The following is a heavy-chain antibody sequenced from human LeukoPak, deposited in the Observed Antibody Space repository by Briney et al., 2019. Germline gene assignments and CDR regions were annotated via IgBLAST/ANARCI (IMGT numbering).Heavy chain of an antibody. D-gene: IGHD2/OR15-2a*01. V-gene: IGHV3-30*03. CDR2: ISYDGSNK. CDR3: ARVLSVSYCDS. CDR1: GFTFSRFG. J-gene: IGHJ4*02. Sequence: GGSLRLSCAASGFTFSRFGTHWVRQAPGKGLEWVALISYDGSNKHYADSVKGRFTISRDNSKNTLYLQMNSLRAEDTAVYYCARVLSVSYCDSWGQGTLVTVSS.